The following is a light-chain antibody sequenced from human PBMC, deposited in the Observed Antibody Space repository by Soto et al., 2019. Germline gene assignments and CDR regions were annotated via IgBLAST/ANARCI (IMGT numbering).Light chain of an antibody. CDR2: EVS. V-gene: IGLV2-14*01. Sequence: QSVLTQPASVSGSPGQSITISCTGSSNDIGAYKYVSWYQQYPGKAPKLIIFEVSNRPSGVSNRFSGSKSGNTASLTIAGLQAEDEADYHCSSYAGSNTYVFGSGTKVTVL. CDR3: SSYAGSNTYV. CDR1: SNDIGAYKY. J-gene: IGLJ1*01.